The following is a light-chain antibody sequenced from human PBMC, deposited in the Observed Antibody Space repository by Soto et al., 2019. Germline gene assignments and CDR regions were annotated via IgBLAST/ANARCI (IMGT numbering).Light chain of an antibody. CDR1: QSVSSY. CDR2: DAS. CDR3: QQRSNWPQWT. Sequence: EIVLTQSPATLSLSPGERATLSCRASQSVSSYLAWYQQKPGQAPRLLIYDASHRATGIPARFSGSGSGTDFTLTIGSLEPEDFAVYYCQQRSNWPQWTFGQGTKVDIK. J-gene: IGKJ1*01. V-gene: IGKV3-11*01.